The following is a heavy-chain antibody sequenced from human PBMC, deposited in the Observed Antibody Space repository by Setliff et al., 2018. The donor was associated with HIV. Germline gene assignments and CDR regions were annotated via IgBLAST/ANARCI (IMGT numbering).Heavy chain of an antibody. CDR3: ARGTTSSIYFDY. D-gene: IGHD1-1*01. J-gene: IGHJ4*02. CDR1: GYTFTNYW. CDR2: IYPGDT. Sequence: GESLKISCKASGYTFTNYWIGWVRQMPGKGLELMGMIYPGDTKYSPSLQGQVTISADNFITTAYLQWSSLKASDIAMYYCARGTTSSIYFDYWGEGTLVTVSS. V-gene: IGHV5-51*01.